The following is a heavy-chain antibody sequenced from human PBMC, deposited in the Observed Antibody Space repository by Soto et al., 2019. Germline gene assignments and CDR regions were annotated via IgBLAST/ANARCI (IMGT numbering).Heavy chain of an antibody. D-gene: IGHD5-18*01. CDR1: GFTFSSYA. V-gene: IGHV3-30-3*01. Sequence: PGGSLRLSCAASGFTFSSYAMHWVRQAPGKGLEWVAVISYDGSNKYYADSVKRRFTISRDNSKNTLYLQMNSLRAEDTAVYYCARDGGGDTAMVRDYYYYGMDVWGQGTTVTVSS. CDR3: ARDGGGDTAMVRDYYYYGMDV. J-gene: IGHJ6*02. CDR2: ISYDGSNK.